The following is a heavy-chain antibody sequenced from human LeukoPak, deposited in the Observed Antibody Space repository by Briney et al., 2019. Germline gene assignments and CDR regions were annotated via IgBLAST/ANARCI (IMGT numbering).Heavy chain of an antibody. D-gene: IGHD5-18*01. CDR2: ISHSGST. J-gene: IGHJ6*03. V-gene: IGHV4-34*01. CDR1: GGSFSGYY. Sequence: SETLSLTCAVYGGSFSGYYWSWIRQPPGKGLEWIGEISHSGSTNYNPSLKSRVTISGDTSKNQFSLRLSSVTAADTAVYYCARTTEGGYTYGYFYYYYMDVWGKGTTVTISS. CDR3: ARTTEGGYTYGYFYYYYMDV.